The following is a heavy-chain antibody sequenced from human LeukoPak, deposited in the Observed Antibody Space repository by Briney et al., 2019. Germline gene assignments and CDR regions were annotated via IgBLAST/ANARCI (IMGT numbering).Heavy chain of an antibody. J-gene: IGHJ4*02. CDR2: ISAYNGYT. V-gene: IGHV1-18*01. CDR1: GYTFTSFG. Sequence: ASVKVSCKASGYTFTSFGISWVRQAPGQGLEWMGWISAYNGYTNYAQMFQGRVTMTTDTSTSTAYMELRSLRPDDTAVYYCARDAKDGSGYGRIFDYWGQGTLVTVSS. CDR3: ARDAKDGSGYGRIFDY. D-gene: IGHD3-22*01.